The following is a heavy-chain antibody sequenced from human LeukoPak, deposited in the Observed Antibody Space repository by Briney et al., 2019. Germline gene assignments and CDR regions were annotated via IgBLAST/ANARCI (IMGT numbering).Heavy chain of an antibody. J-gene: IGHJ4*02. CDR3: ARGSYYDTLTGYYRGSFDS. D-gene: IGHD3-9*01. CDR1: GGSISTYY. CDR2: VSTSGTT. V-gene: IGHV4-4*07. Sequence: SETLSLTCTVSGGSISTYYWSRILQPAEKGLVWIGRVSTSGTTQYNPSFKSRVTMSVDTSSNQFSLKLSSVTAADTAVYYCARGSYYDTLTGYYRGSFDSWGQGTLVTVSS.